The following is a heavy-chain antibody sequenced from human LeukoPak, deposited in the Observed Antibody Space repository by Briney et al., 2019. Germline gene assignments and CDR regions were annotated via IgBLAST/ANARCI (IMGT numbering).Heavy chain of an antibody. V-gene: IGHV4-34*01. D-gene: IGHD6-13*01. Sequence: SETLSLTCAVYGGSFSGYYWSWIRQPPGKGLEWIGEISHSGSTNYNPSLKSRVTISVDTSKNQFSLKLSSVTAADTAVYYCASLADTSYSSSWRDYWGQGTLVTVSS. CDR1: GGSFSGYY. CDR3: ASLADTSYSSSWRDY. CDR2: ISHSGST. J-gene: IGHJ4*02.